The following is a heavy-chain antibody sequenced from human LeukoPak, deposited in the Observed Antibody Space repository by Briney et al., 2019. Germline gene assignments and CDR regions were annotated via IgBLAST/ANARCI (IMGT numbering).Heavy chain of an antibody. D-gene: IGHD3-9*01. CDR2: ISSNGGST. CDR1: GFTFSSYA. CDR3: ASSGYYDILTGYHRWFDP. V-gene: IGHV3-64*01. J-gene: IGHJ5*02. Sequence: GGSLRLSCAASGFTFSSYAMHWVRQAPGKGLEYVSAISSNGGSTYYANSVKGRFTISRDNAKNSLYLQMNSLRAEDTAVYYCASSGYYDILTGYHRWFDPWGQGTLVTVSS.